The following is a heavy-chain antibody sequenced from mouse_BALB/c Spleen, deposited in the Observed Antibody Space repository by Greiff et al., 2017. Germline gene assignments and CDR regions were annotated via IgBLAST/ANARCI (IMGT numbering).Heavy chain of an antibody. D-gene: IGHD2-10*02. CDR2: ISNGGGST. J-gene: IGHJ4*01. CDR1: GFTFSSYT. CDR3: ARRRYGNPYYAMDY. V-gene: IGHV5-12-2*01. Sequence: EVQLVESGGGLVQPGGSLKLSCAASGFTFSSYTMSWVRQTPEKRLEWVAYISNGGGSTYYPDTVKGLFTISRDNAKNTLYLQMSSLKSEDTAMYYCARRRYGNPYYAMDYWGQGTSVTVSS.